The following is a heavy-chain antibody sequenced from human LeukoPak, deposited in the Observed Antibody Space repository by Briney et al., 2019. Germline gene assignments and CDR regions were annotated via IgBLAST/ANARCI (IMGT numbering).Heavy chain of an antibody. D-gene: IGHD2-2*01. Sequence: GGSLRLSCAASGFTVGSNYMSWVRQAPGKGLEWVSVIYSGGSTYYADSVKGRFTISRDNFNNALYLQMNGLRLEDTAVYYCATLRDIVLVATTPTDVWGKGTTVIVSS. V-gene: IGHV3-53*05. CDR1: GFTVGSNY. CDR3: ATLRDIVLVATTPTDV. J-gene: IGHJ6*04. CDR2: IYSGGST.